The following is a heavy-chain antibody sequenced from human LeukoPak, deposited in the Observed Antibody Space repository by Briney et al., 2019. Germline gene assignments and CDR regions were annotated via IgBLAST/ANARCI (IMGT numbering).Heavy chain of an antibody. CDR2: ISSSSSYI. V-gene: IGHV3-21*01. CDR1: GFTFSSYS. Sequence: GGSLRLSCAASGFTFSSYSMTWVRQAPGKGLEWVSSISSSSSYIYYADSVKGRFTISRDNAKNSLYLQMNSLRAEDTAVYYCARDQGLYSYGYGTYPNWFDPWGQGTLVTVSS. D-gene: IGHD5-18*01. J-gene: IGHJ5*02. CDR3: ARDQGLYSYGYGTYPNWFDP.